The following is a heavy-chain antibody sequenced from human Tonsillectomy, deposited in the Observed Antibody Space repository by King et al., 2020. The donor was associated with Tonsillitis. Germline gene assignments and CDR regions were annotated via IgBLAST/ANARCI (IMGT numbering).Heavy chain of an antibody. V-gene: IGHV3-23*04. J-gene: IGHJ4*02. CDR2: LSGSGGNT. CDR1: GFTFSSYA. Sequence: VQLVESGGGLVQPGGSLRLSCAASGFTFSSYAMTWVRQAPGKGLEWVSSLSGSGGNTYYADSVKGRFTISRDNSKNTLYLQMSSLRVEDTAMYYCANVLDYGDYVNWGSCYWGQGTLVTVSS. D-gene: IGHD4-17*01. CDR3: ANVLDYGDYVNWGSCY.